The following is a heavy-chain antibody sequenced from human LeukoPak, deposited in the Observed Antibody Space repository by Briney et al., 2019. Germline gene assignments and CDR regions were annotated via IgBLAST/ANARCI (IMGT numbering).Heavy chain of an antibody. D-gene: IGHD6-6*01. J-gene: IGHJ2*01. CDR2: INHSGST. CDR3: ARGDGQLPFDL. CDR1: GGSFSGYY. Sequence: SETLSLTCAVYGGSFSGYYWSWIRQPPGKGLEWIGEINHSGSTNYNPSLKSRVTISVDTSKNQFSLKLSSATAADTAVYYCARGDGQLPFDLWGRGTLVTVSS. V-gene: IGHV4-34*01.